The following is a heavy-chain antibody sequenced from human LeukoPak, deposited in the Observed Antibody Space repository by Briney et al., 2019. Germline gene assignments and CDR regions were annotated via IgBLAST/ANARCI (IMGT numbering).Heavy chain of an antibody. CDR2: IYTSGST. Sequence: SETLSLTCTVSGGSISSGSYYWSWIRQPAGKGLEWIGRIYTSGSTNYNPSLKSRVTISVDTSKNQFSLKLSSVTAADTAVYYCARHRNEYDYGDYQVIDYWGQGTLVTVSS. CDR3: ARHRNEYDYGDYQVIDY. J-gene: IGHJ4*02. CDR1: GGSISSGSYY. V-gene: IGHV4-61*02. D-gene: IGHD4-17*01.